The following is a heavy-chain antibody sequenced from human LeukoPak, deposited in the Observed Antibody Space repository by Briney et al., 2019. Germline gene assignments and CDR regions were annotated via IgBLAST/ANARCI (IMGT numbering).Heavy chain of an antibody. CDR2: ISYDGSNK. J-gene: IGHJ2*01. Sequence: PGGSLRLSCAASGFTFSSYGMHWVRQAPGKGLEWVAVISYDGSNKYYADSVKGRFTISRDNSKNTLYLQMNSLRAEDTAVYYCAKSGAMVSHWYFDLWGRGTLVTVSS. CDR1: GFTFSSYG. D-gene: IGHD5-18*01. CDR3: AKSGAMVSHWYFDL. V-gene: IGHV3-30*18.